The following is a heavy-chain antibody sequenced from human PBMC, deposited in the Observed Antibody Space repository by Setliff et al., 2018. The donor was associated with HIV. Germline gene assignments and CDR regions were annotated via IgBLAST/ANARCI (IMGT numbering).Heavy chain of an antibody. V-gene: IGHV4-38-2*01. CDR3: MRGRSITIFGVAYFDF. Sequence: SETLSLTCAVSGYSISTAYYWGWIRQPPGKGLEWIGSVYHSGTTYYNPSLKSRVTISVDMSINQFSLKVTSVTAADTAVYYCMRGRSITIFGVAYFDFWGQGTQVTVSS. CDR1: GYSISTAYY. J-gene: IGHJ4*02. CDR2: VYHSGTT. D-gene: IGHD3-3*01.